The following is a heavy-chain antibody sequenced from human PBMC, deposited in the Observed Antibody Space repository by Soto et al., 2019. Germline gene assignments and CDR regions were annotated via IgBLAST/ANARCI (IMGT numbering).Heavy chain of an antibody. J-gene: IGHJ5*02. V-gene: IGHV3-33*01. D-gene: IGHD6-19*01. CDR2: IWPDGDIE. CDR1: GFTFYNYG. Sequence: QVQLVESGGGVVQPGRSLRLSCVASGFTFYNYGMHWVRQAPGKGLEWVAAIWPDGDIEHYPDSVKGRFTISRDNSRNTVYLQTNSLRAEDTGMYYWARVGMVAGTQMGWFDPWGQGTLVIVSS. CDR3: ARVGMVAGTQMGWFDP.